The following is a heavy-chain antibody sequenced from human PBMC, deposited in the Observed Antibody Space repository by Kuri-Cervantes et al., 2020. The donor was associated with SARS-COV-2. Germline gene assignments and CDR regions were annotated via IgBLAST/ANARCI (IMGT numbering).Heavy chain of an antibody. J-gene: IGHJ4*02. Sequence: GGSLRLSCAASGFTFSSYGMHWVRQAPGKGLEWVAFIRYDGSNKYYADSVKGRFTISRDNSKNTLYLQMGSLRAEDTAVYYCANDGGDTVLLFDYWGQGTLVTVSS. D-gene: IGHD5-18*01. CDR1: GFTFSSYG. CDR3: ANDGGDTVLLFDY. CDR2: IRYDGSNK. V-gene: IGHV3-30*02.